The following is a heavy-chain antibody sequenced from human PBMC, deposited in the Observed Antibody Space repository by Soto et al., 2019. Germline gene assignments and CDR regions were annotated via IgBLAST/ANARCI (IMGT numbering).Heavy chain of an antibody. Sequence: PSETLSLTCAVYGGSFGGYYWSWIRQPPGKGLEWIGEINHSGSTNYNPSLKSRVTISVDTSKNQFSLKLSSVTAADTAVYYCARDTTVTTLSDWFDPWGQGTLVTVSS. V-gene: IGHV4-34*01. J-gene: IGHJ5*02. CDR3: ARDTTVTTLSDWFDP. CDR2: INHSGST. CDR1: GGSFGGYY. D-gene: IGHD4-17*01.